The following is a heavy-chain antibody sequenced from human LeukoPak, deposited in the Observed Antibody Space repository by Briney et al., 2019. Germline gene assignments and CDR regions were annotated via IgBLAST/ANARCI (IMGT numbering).Heavy chain of an antibody. CDR1: GDSTSSSTCN. Sequence: SETLSLTCKVSGDSTSSSTCNWSWIRQPPGKGLEWIGYISQSGNSYFTPSLKSRATISVDRSKNHFSLTLISVTAADTAVYYCAGDRRSSGYYFDYWGQGTLVTVSS. J-gene: IGHJ4*02. V-gene: IGHV4-30-2*01. D-gene: IGHD3-22*01. CDR2: ISQSGNS. CDR3: AGDRRSSGYYFDY.